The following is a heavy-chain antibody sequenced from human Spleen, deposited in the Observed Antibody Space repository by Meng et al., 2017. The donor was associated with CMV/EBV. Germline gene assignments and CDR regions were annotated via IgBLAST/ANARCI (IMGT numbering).Heavy chain of an antibody. D-gene: IGHD4-17*01. V-gene: IGHV3-74*01. CDR1: GFTFSRNW. CDR2: INADGSDT. CDR3: ASRGDYPWWFDY. Sequence: GGSLRLSCAASGFTFSRNWIHWVRQAPGKGLVWVSRINADGSDTSYADSVKGRFTIFRDNAKNTLYLQMNSLRVEDTAVYYCASRGDYPWWFDYWGRGTLVTVSS. J-gene: IGHJ4*02.